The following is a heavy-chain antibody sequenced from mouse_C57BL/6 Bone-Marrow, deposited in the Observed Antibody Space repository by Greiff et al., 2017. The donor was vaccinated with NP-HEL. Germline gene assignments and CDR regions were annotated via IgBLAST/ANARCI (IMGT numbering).Heavy chain of an antibody. CDR2: ISDGGSYT. D-gene: IGHD3-2*02. CDR3: ARGLRLRAY. CDR1: GFTFSSYA. J-gene: IGHJ3*01. Sequence: EVKLVESGGGLVKPGGSLKLSCAASGFTFSSYAMSWVRQTPEKRLEWVATISDGGSYTYYPDNVQGRFTISRDNAKNNLYLQMSHLKSEDTAMYYCARGLRLRAYWGQGTLVTVSA. V-gene: IGHV5-4*03.